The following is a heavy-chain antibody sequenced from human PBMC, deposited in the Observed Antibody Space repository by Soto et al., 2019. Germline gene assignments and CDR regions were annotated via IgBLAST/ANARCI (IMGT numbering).Heavy chain of an antibody. CDR1: GYTFTSYG. D-gene: IGHD3-3*01. CDR2: ISAYNGNT. V-gene: IGHV1-18*01. J-gene: IGHJ5*02. Sequence: VKVSCKASGYTFTSYGISWVRQAPGRGLEGMGWISAYNGNTNYAQKLQGRVTMTTDTSTSTAYMELRSLRSDVTAVYYCARASGPLVFAWFDPWGQGTLVTVSS. CDR3: ARASGPLVFAWFDP.